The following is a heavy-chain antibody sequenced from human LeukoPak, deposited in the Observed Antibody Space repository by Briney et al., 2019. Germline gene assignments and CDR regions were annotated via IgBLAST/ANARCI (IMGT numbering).Heavy chain of an antibody. CDR3: ARHLHSSGWYYYYYMDV. V-gene: IGHV4-39*01. CDR2: IYYSGST. Sequence: TSETLSLTCTVSGGSISSSSYYWGWIRQPPGKGLEWIGSIYYSGSTYYNPSLKSRVTISVGTSKNQFSLKLSSVTAADTAVYYCARHLHSSGWYYYYYMDVWGKGTTVTVSS. J-gene: IGHJ6*03. D-gene: IGHD6-19*01. CDR1: GGSISSSSYY.